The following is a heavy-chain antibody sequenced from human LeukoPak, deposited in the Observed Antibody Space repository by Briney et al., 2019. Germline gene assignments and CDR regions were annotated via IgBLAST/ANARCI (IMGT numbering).Heavy chain of an antibody. Sequence: ASVKVSCKASGYIFTSYYIHWMRQAPGQGLEWMGIINPSGGSTDYAQKFQGRVTMTRDTSTSTVYMELSSLRSEDTAVYYCASRGSSGWYFDYWGQGTLVAVSS. CDR2: INPSGGST. J-gene: IGHJ4*02. CDR3: ASRGSSGWYFDY. V-gene: IGHV1-46*01. D-gene: IGHD6-19*01. CDR1: GYIFTSYY.